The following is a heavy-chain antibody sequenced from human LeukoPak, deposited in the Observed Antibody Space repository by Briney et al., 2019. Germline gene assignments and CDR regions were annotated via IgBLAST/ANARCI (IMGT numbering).Heavy chain of an antibody. V-gene: IGHV3-74*01. CDR3: ARDGYSSGWSGFDP. CDR2: IQSDGSST. Sequence: GGSLRLSCAASGFTVSSYWMHWVRQAPGKGLVWVSRIQSDGSSTTYADSVKGRFTTSRDNAKNSLYLQMDSLRDEDTAVYYCARDGYSSGWSGFDPWGQGTLVTVSS. J-gene: IGHJ5*02. D-gene: IGHD6-19*01. CDR1: GFTVSSYW.